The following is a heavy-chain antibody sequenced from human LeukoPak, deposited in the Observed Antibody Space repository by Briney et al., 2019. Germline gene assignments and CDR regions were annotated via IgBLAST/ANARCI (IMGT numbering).Heavy chain of an antibody. CDR1: GFTFSSYW. D-gene: IGHD5-12*01. Sequence: GGSLRLSCAASGFTFSSYWMHWVRQAPGTGLVWVSRIHPDGSITTYADSVKGRFTISRDNAKNTLYLQMNSLRAEDTAVYYCAPQQTYSPYNWFDPWGQGTLVTVSS. V-gene: IGHV3-74*03. CDR2: IHPDGSIT. CDR3: APQQTYSPYNWFDP. J-gene: IGHJ5*02.